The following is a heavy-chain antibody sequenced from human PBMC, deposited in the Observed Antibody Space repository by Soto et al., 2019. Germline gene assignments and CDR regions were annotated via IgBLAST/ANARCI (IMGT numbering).Heavy chain of an antibody. CDR3: ARVGYSYGSGDYFDY. CDR1: GFTFSSYA. V-gene: IGHV3-30-3*01. D-gene: IGHD5-18*01. Sequence: GGSLRLSCAASGFTFSSYAMHWVRQAPGKGLEWAAVISYDGSNKYYADSVKGRFTISRDNSKNTLYLQMNSLRAEDTAVYYCARVGYSYGSGDYFDYWGQGTLVTAS. CDR2: ISYDGSNK. J-gene: IGHJ4*02.